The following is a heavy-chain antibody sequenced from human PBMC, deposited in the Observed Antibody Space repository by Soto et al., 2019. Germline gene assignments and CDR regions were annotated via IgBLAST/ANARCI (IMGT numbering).Heavy chain of an antibody. CDR2: INSANGNT. CDR1: GYTFTTYA. V-gene: IGHV1-3*01. D-gene: IGHD3-9*01. Sequence: ASVKVSCKASGYTFTTYAMHWVRQAPGQRLEWMGWINSANGNTKYSQKFQGRATITRDTSASTAYMELSSLRSEDTAVYFCARGSSDWLPYFDYWGQGSLVTVSS. J-gene: IGHJ4*02. CDR3: ARGSSDWLPYFDY.